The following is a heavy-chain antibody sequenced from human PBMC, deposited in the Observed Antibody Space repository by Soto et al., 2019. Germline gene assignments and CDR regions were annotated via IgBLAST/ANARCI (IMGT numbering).Heavy chain of an antibody. D-gene: IGHD6-13*01. J-gene: IGHJ4*02. V-gene: IGHV3-23*01. CDR1: GFTFSSYA. CDR3: ARAPRSWYLYYFDY. Sequence: GGSLRLSCAASGFTFSSYAMSWVRQAPGKGLEWVSAISGSGGSTYYADSVKGRFTISRDNSKNTLYLQMNSLRAEDTAVYYCARAPRSWYLYYFDYWGQGTLVTVSS. CDR2: ISGSGGST.